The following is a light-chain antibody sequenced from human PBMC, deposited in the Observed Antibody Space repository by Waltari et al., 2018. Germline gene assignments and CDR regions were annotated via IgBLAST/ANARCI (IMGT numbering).Light chain of an antibody. CDR3: CSYAGSSTSVV. J-gene: IGLJ2*01. CDR2: EVS. Sequence: QSALTQPASVSGSPGQSTTISCTGTSSDLASYNLVSWYQQHPGKAPKLMIYEVSKRPSGVSNRFSGSKSGNTASLTISGLQAEDEADYYCCSYAGSSTSVVFGGGTKLTVL. V-gene: IGLV2-23*02. CDR1: SSDLASYNL.